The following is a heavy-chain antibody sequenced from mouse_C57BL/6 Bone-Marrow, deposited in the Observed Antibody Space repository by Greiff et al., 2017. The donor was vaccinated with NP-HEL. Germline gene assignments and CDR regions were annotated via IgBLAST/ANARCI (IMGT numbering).Heavy chain of an antibody. CDR1: GYTFTRYW. J-gene: IGHJ3*01. CDR2: IHPNSGST. D-gene: IGHD2-5*01. V-gene: IGHV1-64*01. Sequence: QVQLQQPGAELVKPGASVKLSCKASGYTFTRYWMHWVKQRPGQGLEWIGMIHPNSGSTNSNEKFKSKATLTVDKSSSTAYIQLSSLTSEDSAVYYCARSGDYSNYDCAYWGQGTLVTVSA. CDR3: ARSGDYSNYDCAY.